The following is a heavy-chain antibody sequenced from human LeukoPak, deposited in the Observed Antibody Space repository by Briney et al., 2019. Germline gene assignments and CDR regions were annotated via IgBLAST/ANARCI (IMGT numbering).Heavy chain of an antibody. J-gene: IGHJ4*02. D-gene: IGHD2-8*01. CDR1: GFTFSSYL. CDR3: AGRDRRSLAPNGDY. Sequence: PGGSLRLSCAASGFTFSSYLMSWVRQAPGKGLEWVATIKQGGSEKYYVDSVKGRFTISRDNAKKPLYLQMNSLRPEDTTGQYIAGRDRRSLAPNGDYWGQGTLVTVSS. V-gene: IGHV3-7*01. CDR2: IKQGGSEK.